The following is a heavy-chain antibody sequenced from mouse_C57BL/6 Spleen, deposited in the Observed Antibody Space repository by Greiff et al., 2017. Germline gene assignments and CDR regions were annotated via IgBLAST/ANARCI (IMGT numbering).Heavy chain of an antibody. D-gene: IGHD2-4*01. V-gene: IGHV1-53*01. J-gene: IGHJ4*01. CDR2: INPSNGGT. CDR3: ARSGYDYDEGAAMDY. Sequence: QVQLQQPGTELVKPGASVKLSCKASGYTFTSYWMPWVQQRPGQGLEWIGNINPSNGGTNYNEKFKSKATLTVDKSSSTAYMQLSSLTSEDSAVYYCARSGYDYDEGAAMDYWGQGTSVTVSS. CDR1: GYTFTSYW.